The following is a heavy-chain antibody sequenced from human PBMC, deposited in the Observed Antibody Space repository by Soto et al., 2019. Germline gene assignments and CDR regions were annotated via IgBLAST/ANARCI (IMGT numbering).Heavy chain of an antibody. D-gene: IGHD3-10*01. CDR1: GFTFSSYV. V-gene: IGHV3-30*18. CDR2: ISYDGSNK. CDR3: AKDAGFPNEYFQH. J-gene: IGHJ1*01. Sequence: GGSLRLSCAASGFTFSSYVMHWVRQAPGKGLEWVAVISYDGSNKYYADSVKGRFTISRDNSKNTLYLQMNSLRAEDTAVYYCAKDAGFPNEYFQHWGQGTLVTVSS.